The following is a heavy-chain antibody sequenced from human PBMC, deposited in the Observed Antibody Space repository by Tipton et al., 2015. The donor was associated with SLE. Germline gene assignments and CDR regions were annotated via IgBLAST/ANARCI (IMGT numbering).Heavy chain of an antibody. CDR3: ARVVRYFDWPYAFDI. V-gene: IGHV4-59*11. J-gene: IGHJ3*02. CDR2: IDDSGNT. Sequence: GLVKPSETLSLTCTVSGGSISSHYWSWIRQPPGKGLEWIGYIDDSGNTNYNPSLKSRVTISVDTSKNQFSLKLSSVTTADTAVYYCARVVRYFDWPYAFDIWGQGTMVTVSS. CDR1: GGSISSHY. D-gene: IGHD3-9*01.